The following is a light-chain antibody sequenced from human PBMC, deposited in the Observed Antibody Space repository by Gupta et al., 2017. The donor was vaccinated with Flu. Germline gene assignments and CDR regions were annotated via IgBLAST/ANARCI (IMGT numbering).Light chain of an antibody. J-gene: IGKJ2*01. CDR2: GAS. CDR1: HGISSSY. Sequence: ERATLSCRASHGISSSYLAWYQQKPGQAPRLLIYGASSRATGIPDRFSGSGSGTDFSLTISRLEPEDFAVYYCQHYGSSPYTFGQGTKLQIK. V-gene: IGKV3-20*01. CDR3: QHYGSSPYT.